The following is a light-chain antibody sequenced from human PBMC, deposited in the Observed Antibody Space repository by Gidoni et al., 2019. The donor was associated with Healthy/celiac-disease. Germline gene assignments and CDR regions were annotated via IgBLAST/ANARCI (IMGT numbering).Light chain of an antibody. J-gene: IGKJ4*01. CDR1: QSVLYSSNNRNY. Sequence: DIVITQPPDSLAVSLGGRATVNCKSSQSVLYSSNNRNYLAWYQQKPGQPPKLLIYWASTRDSGVPDRFSGSGSGTDFTLTISSRQAEDVAVYYCQQYYSTPLTFGGXTKVEIK. CDR2: WAS. CDR3: QQYYSTPLT. V-gene: IGKV4-1*01.